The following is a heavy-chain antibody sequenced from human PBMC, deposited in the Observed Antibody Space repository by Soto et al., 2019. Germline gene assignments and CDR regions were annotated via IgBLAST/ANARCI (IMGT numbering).Heavy chain of an antibody. CDR3: ATGGIYYEA. J-gene: IGHJ5*02. CDR2: ISTSGSPA. D-gene: IGHD1-26*01. CDR1: GFAFRHNS. Sequence: QVHLVESGGGLVKPGGSLRLSCTVSGFAFRHNSLTWIRQAPGQGLEWLSYISTSGSPAYYADSVKGRFTISTDNAKKSLYLQMDSLRAEDTGVYYCATGGIYYEAWGQGTLVTVSS. V-gene: IGHV3-11*01.